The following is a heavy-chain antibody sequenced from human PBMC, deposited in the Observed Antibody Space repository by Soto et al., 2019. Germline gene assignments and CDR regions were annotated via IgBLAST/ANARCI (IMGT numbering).Heavy chain of an antibody. CDR1: GFTFSSYA. V-gene: IGHV3-23*01. J-gene: IGHJ4*02. Sequence: EVQLLESGAGLVQPGGSLRLSCAASGFTFSSYAMNWVRQAPGNGLEWVSVISGSGGSTYYADSVKGRFTISRDNSKNTLDLQMNSLRAEDTAVYYCARRGSGSYYDYWGQGTLVTVSS. D-gene: IGHD1-26*01. CDR3: ARRGSGSYYDY. CDR2: ISGSGGST.